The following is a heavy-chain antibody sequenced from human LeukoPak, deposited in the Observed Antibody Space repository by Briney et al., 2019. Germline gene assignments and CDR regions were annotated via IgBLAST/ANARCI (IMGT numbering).Heavy chain of an antibody. CDR3: ARRNYNYDSSGYYSRPFDAFDI. D-gene: IGHD3-22*01. CDR1: GFTVSSNY. Sequence: PGGSLRLSCAASGFTVSSNYMSWVRQAPGKGLEWVSAISGSGGSTYYADSVQGRFTLSRDNSKNTLYLQMNSLRAEDTAVYYCARRNYNYDSSGYYSRPFDAFDIWGQGTMVTVSS. J-gene: IGHJ3*02. CDR2: ISGSGGST. V-gene: IGHV3-23*01.